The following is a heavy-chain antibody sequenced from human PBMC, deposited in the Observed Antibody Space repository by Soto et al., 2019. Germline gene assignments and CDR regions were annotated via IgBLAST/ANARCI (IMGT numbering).Heavy chain of an antibody. Sequence: EVQLVESGGGLVQPGKSLRLSCGASGFTFSNYDMHWVRQTTGKGLEWVSAIDIAGATYYPDSVRGRFTISREKAKNSSYLQMNSLRAYHTAAYYGARAARWPQSRYFDPWGRGTPVTVSS. CDR2: IDIAGAT. CDR1: GFTFSNYD. CDR3: ARAARWPQSRYFDP. D-gene: IGHD6-25*01. V-gene: IGHV3-13*01. J-gene: IGHJ2*01.